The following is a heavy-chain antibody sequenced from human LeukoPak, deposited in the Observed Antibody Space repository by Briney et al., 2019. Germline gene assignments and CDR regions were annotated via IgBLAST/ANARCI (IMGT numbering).Heavy chain of an antibody. CDR2: ISWNSGSI. V-gene: IGHV3-9*01. Sequence: PGGSLRLSCAASGFTFDDYAMHWVRHAPGKGLEWVSCISWNSGSIGYADSVKGRFTISRDNSKNTLYLQMNSLRAEDTAVYYCARGCGSYYFYFDYWGQGTLVTVSS. CDR3: ARGCGSYYFYFDY. J-gene: IGHJ4*02. CDR1: GFTFDDYA. D-gene: IGHD1-26*01.